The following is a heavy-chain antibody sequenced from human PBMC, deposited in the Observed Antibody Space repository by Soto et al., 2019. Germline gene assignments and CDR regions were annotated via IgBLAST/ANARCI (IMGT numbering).Heavy chain of an antibody. J-gene: IGHJ6*02. V-gene: IGHV3-53*01. CDR3: ARDVAGVRGYYYYGMDV. CDR2: IYSGGST. D-gene: IGHD6-19*01. CDR1: GFTVSSNS. Sequence: EVQLVESGGGLIQPGGSLRLSCAASGFTVSSNSMSWVRQAPGKGLEWVSVIYSGGSTYYADSVKGRFTISRDNSKNTLYLQMNSLRAEDTAVYYCARDVAGVRGYYYYGMDVWGQGTTVTVSS.